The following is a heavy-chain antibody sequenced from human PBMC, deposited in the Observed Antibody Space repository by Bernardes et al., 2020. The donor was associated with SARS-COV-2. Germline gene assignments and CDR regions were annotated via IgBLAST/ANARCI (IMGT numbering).Heavy chain of an antibody. V-gene: IGHV4-34*01. CDR3: ARGRGNHYKYYYYYGMDV. CDR1: GGSFSGYY. D-gene: IGHD2-15*01. Sequence: SETLSLTCAVYGGSFSGYYWSWIRQPPGKGLEWIGEINHSGSTNYNPSLKSRVTISVDTSKNQFSLKLSSVTAADTAVYYCARGRGNHYKYYYYYGMDVWGQGTTVTVSS. CDR2: INHSGST. J-gene: IGHJ6*02.